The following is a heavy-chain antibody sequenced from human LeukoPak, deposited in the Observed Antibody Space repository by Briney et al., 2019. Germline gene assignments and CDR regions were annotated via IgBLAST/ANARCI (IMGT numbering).Heavy chain of an antibody. J-gene: IGHJ5*02. V-gene: IGHV4-4*07. CDR1: GGSISSYY. D-gene: IGHD2-2*01. CDR2: IYTSGST. Sequence: SETLSLTCTVSGGSISSYYWSWIRQPAGKGLEWIGRIYTSGSTNYSPSLKSRVTMSVETSKNQFSLKLSSVTAADTAVYYCAREVVPAAILNWFDPWGQGTLVTVSS. CDR3: AREVVPAAILNWFDP.